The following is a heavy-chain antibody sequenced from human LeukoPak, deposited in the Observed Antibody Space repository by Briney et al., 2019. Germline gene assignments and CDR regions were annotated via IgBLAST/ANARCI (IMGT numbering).Heavy chain of an antibody. CDR3: ARDLGRDSFDI. D-gene: IGHD2-15*01. Sequence: GGSLRLSCAASGFTVSSIHMSWVRQAPGEGLEWVSVIYSGGNTYYADSVKGRLTISRDNSKNTLYLQMNNLRAEDTAVYYCARDLGRDSFDIWGQGTMVTVSS. V-gene: IGHV3-53*01. CDR2: IYSGGNT. CDR1: GFTVSSIH. J-gene: IGHJ3*02.